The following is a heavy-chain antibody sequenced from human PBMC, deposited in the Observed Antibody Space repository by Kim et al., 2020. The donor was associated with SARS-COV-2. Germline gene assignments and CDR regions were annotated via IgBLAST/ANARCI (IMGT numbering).Heavy chain of an antibody. D-gene: IGHD3-16*01. CDR2: ISYDGSNK. CDR1: GFTFSSYA. Sequence: GGSLRLSCAASGFTFSSYAMHWVRQAPGKGLEWVAVISYDGSNKYYADSVKGRFTISRDNSKNTLYLQMNSLRAEDTAVYYCAREDYEGGYFDYWGQGTLVTVSS. CDR3: AREDYEGGYFDY. V-gene: IGHV3-30*04. J-gene: IGHJ4*02.